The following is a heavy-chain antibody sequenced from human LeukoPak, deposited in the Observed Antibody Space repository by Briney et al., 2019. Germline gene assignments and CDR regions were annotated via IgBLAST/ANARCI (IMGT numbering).Heavy chain of an antibody. CDR2: VSGSASNT. CDR3: AKGFQTYGELSFDV. V-gene: IGHV3-23*01. J-gene: IGHJ4*02. Sequence: RGSLRLSCAASGFTFSSYAMSWVRQAPGKGQEWVSTVSGSASNTYYADSVKGRFTISRDNSKTTLYLQMNSLRADDTAVYYCAKGFQTYGELSFDVWGQGTLVAVSS. CDR1: GFTFSSYA. D-gene: IGHD4-17*01.